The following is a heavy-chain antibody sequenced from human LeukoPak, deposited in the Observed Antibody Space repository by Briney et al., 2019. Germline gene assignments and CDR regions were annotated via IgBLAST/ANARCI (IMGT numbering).Heavy chain of an antibody. CDR2: ISSSSTTI. CDR1: GFTFSSYS. V-gene: IGHV3-48*01. D-gene: IGHD5-18*01. Sequence: GGSLRLSCAASGFTFSSYSMTWVRQAPGKGLEWVSYISSSSTTIYYADSVKGRFTISRDNAKNSLYLQMNSLRAEDTAVYYCIGGYSYGYVDYFDYWGQGTLVTVSS. CDR3: IGGYSYGYVDYFDY. J-gene: IGHJ4*02.